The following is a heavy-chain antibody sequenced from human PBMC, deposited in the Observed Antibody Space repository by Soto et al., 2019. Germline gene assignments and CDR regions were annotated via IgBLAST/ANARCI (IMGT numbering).Heavy chain of an antibody. V-gene: IGHV2-5*02. Sequence: QITLKESGPTLVRPTQTLTLTRTFSGFSLTTSGVGVGWIRQPPGKALEWLAVIYWDDDKRYSSSLKSRLTIXXDXSXXQVVLTMTHMDPVDTATYYCAHHPYYGLGSYSFDYWGQGTLVTVSS. CDR1: GFSLTTSGVG. CDR2: IYWDDDK. J-gene: IGHJ4*02. D-gene: IGHD3-10*01. CDR3: AHHPYYGLGSYSFDY.